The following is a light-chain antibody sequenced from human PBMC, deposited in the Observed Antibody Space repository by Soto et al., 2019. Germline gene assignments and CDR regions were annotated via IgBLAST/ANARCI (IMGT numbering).Light chain of an antibody. J-gene: IGKJ2*01. V-gene: IGKV1-39*01. Sequence: DIEMTQSPSSLSASVGDRVTITCRASQSISSYLNWYQQKPGKAPKLLIYAASSLQSGVPSRFSSSGSGTDFPLTISSLQPEVFATYYCQQSYSTLLFGQGTKLEIK. CDR3: QQSYSTLL. CDR2: AAS. CDR1: QSISSY.